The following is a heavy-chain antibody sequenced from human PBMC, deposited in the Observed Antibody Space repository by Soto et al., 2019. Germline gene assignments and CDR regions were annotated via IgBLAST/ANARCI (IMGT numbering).Heavy chain of an antibody. J-gene: IGHJ4*02. D-gene: IGHD6-13*01. Sequence: EVQLVESGGGLVQPGGSLRLSCAASGFTFSSYAMHWVRQAPGKGLEYVSTISSSGGSTYYANSVKGRFTISRDNSKNTLYLQMGSLRAEDMAVYYCARGGRQQPVHGYYFDYWGQGTLVTVSS. CDR1: GFTFSSYA. CDR2: ISSSGGST. V-gene: IGHV3-64*01. CDR3: ARGGRQQPVHGYYFDY.